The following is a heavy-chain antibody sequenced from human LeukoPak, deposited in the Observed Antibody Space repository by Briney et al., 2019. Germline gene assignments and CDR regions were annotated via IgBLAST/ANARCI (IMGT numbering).Heavy chain of an antibody. D-gene: IGHD6-13*01. CDR2: IIPIFGTA. CDR3: AVVGGSWYEYYFDY. CDR1: GGTFSSYA. V-gene: IGHV1-69*13. Sequence: SVKVSCKASGGTFSSYAISWVRQAPGQGLEWMGGIIPIFGTANYAQKFQGRITITADESTSTAYMELSSLRSEDTAVYYCAVVGGSWYEYYFDYWGQGTLVTVSS. J-gene: IGHJ4*02.